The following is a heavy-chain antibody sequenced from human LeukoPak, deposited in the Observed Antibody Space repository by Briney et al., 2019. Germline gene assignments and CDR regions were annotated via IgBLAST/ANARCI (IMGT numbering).Heavy chain of an antibody. CDR2: IYYSGST. CDR1: GGSISSYY. Sequence: SETLSLTCTVFGGSISSYYWSRIRQPPGKGLEWIGYIYYSGSTNYNPSLKSRVTISVDTSKNQFSLKLSSVTAADTAVYYCARVVGAHKGDAFDIWGQGTMVTVSS. J-gene: IGHJ3*02. V-gene: IGHV4-59*01. CDR3: ARVVGAHKGDAFDI. D-gene: IGHD1-26*01.